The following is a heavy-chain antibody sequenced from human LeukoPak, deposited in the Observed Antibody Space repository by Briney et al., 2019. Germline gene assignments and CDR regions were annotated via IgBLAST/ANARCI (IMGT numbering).Heavy chain of an antibody. V-gene: IGHV4-59*01. CDR1: GGSISSYY. CDR2: IYYSGST. Sequence: SETLSLTCTVSGGSISSYYWSWIRQPPGKGLEWIGYIYYSGSTNYNPSLKSRVTISVDTSKNQFSLKLSSVTAADTAVYYCASANPDYYGSGSYYILDWGQGTLVTVSS. J-gene: IGHJ4*02. D-gene: IGHD3-10*01. CDR3: ASANPDYYGSGSYYILD.